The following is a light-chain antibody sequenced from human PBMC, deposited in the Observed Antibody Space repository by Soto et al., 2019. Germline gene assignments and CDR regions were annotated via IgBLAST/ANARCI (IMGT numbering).Light chain of an antibody. CDR1: QSVSSK. J-gene: IGKJ5*01. CDR3: QQYGNSPIT. V-gene: IGKV3-15*01. Sequence: EVVMTQSPATLSVSPGERATLSCRASQSVSSKLAWYQQKPGQAPRLLIYGASTRATGIPARFSGSGSGTEFTLTISSLQSEDFAVYYCQQYGNSPITFGQGTRLEIK. CDR2: GAS.